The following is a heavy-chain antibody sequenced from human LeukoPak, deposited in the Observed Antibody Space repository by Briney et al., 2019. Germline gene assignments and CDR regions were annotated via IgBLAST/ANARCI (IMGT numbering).Heavy chain of an antibody. CDR1: GFTFSCYA. CDR2: ISGCGNRT. CDR3: EAYCGGDCPARLRCSQLYYLDY. V-gene: IGHV3-23*01. J-gene: IGHJ4*02. D-gene: IGHD2-21*02. Sequence: GGSLRLSCAVSGFTFSCYAMSWVPQAPGRGLEWVSAISGCGNRTYHAASVKGRFPISRDNSKKPPYLQFNNLRAEDCAVCYCEAYCGGDCPARLRCSQLYYLDYWGQGTPVTVSS.